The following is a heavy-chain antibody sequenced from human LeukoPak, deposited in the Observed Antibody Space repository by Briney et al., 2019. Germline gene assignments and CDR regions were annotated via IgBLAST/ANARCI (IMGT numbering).Heavy chain of an antibody. J-gene: IGHJ3*02. CDR3: ASSSYDSSGYYYVEAFDI. Sequence: GASVKVSCKASGYTFTAYYMHWVRQAPGQGLEWMGWMNPNSGNTGYAQKFQGRVTMTRNTSISTAYMELSSLRSEDTAVYYCASSSYDSSGYYYVEAFDIWGQGTMVTVSS. CDR1: GYTFTAYY. CDR2: MNPNSGNT. V-gene: IGHV1-8*02. D-gene: IGHD3-22*01.